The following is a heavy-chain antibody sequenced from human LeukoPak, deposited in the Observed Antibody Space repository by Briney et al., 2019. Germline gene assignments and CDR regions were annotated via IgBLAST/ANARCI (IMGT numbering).Heavy chain of an antibody. D-gene: IGHD3-10*01. CDR2: IWYDGSNK. Sequence: GRSLRLSCAASGFTFSSYGMHWVRQAPGKGLEWVAVIWYDGSNKYYADSVKGRFTISRDNSKNTLYLQMNSLRAEDTAVYYCARELGPYGSGSYYNAWGQGTLVTVSS. J-gene: IGHJ5*02. CDR1: GFTFSSYG. CDR3: ARELGPYGSGSYYNA. V-gene: IGHV3-33*01.